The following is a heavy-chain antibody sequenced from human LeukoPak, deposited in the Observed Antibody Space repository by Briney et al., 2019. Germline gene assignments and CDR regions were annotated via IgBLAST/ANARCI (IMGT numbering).Heavy chain of an antibody. V-gene: IGHV3-23*01. D-gene: IGHD5-18*01. Sequence: GGSLRLSCAASGFTFSSYAMSWVRQAPGKGLEWVSSIGGSGGSTHYADSVKGRFTISRDNSKNTLYLQMNSLRAEDTAVYYCAKRLRTGYSYGYPDYWGQGTLVTVSS. CDR2: IGGSGGST. CDR1: GFTFSSYA. J-gene: IGHJ4*02. CDR3: AKRLRTGYSYGYPDY.